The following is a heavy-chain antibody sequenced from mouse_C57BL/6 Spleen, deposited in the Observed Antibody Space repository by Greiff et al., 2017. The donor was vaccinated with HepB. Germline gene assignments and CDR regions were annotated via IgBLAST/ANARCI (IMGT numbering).Heavy chain of an antibody. CDR2: INPSTGGT. CDR3: ARKDYYGKTYYAMDY. J-gene: IGHJ4*01. D-gene: IGHD1-1*01. V-gene: IGHV1-42*01. CDR1: GYSFTGYY. Sequence: VQLQQSGPELVKPGASVKISCKASGYSFTGYYMNWVKQSPEKSLEWIGEINPSTGGTTYNQKFKAKATLTVDKSSSTAYMQLKSLTSEDSAVYYCARKDYYGKTYYAMDYWGQGTSVTVSS.